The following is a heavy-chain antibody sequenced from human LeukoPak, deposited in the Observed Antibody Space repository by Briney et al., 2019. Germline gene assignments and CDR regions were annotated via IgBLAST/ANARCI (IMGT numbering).Heavy chain of an antibody. CDR1: GFTFSSYA. CDR2: ISYDGSNK. J-gene: IGHJ4*02. D-gene: IGHD3-22*01. CDR3: AKDDSSGYGYYFDY. Sequence: GRSLRLSCAASGFTFSSYAMHWVRQAPGKGLEWVAVISYDGSNKYYADSVKGRFTISRDNSKNTLYLQMNSLRAEDTAVYYCAKDDSSGYGYYFDYWGQGTLVTASS. V-gene: IGHV3-30*04.